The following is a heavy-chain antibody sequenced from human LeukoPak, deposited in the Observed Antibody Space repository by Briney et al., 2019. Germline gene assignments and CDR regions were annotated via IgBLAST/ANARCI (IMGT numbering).Heavy chain of an antibody. CDR2: IRYDGSNK. V-gene: IGHV3-30*02. J-gene: IGHJ4*02. D-gene: IGHD4-17*01. CDR3: AKVYGDYHTPFDY. Sequence: PGGSLRLSCAASGFTFSSFPMHWVRQAPGKGLEWVAFIRYDGSNKYYADSVKGRFTISRDNSKNTLYLQMNSLRAEDTAVYYCAKVYGDYHTPFDYWGQGTLVTVSS. CDR1: GFTFSSFP.